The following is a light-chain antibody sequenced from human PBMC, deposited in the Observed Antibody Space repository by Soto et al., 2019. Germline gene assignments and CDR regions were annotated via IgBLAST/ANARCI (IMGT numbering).Light chain of an antibody. CDR1: QSISHW. CDR3: QQYNSWWT. J-gene: IGKJ1*01. CDR2: DVS. V-gene: IGKV1-5*01. Sequence: DIQMTQSPSTLSASVGDRVTITCRASQSISHWLAWYQQKLGKAPKLLIYDVSNMESGVPSRFSGSGSGTEFTLTIISLQPDDSSTYYCQQYNSWWTFGQGTKVEIK.